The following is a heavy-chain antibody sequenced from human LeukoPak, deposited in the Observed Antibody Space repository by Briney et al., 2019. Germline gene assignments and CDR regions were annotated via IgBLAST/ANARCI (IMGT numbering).Heavy chain of an antibody. Sequence: SETLSLTCTVSGGSISSGDYYWSWIRQPPGKGLEWIGYIYYSGSTYYSPSLKSRVTISLDTSKNQFSLKLSSVTAADTAVYYCAREVGDSPPYFDYWGQGTLVTVSS. CDR3: AREVGDSPPYFDY. J-gene: IGHJ4*02. D-gene: IGHD3-16*01. V-gene: IGHV4-30-4*02. CDR1: GGSISSGDYY. CDR2: IYYSGST.